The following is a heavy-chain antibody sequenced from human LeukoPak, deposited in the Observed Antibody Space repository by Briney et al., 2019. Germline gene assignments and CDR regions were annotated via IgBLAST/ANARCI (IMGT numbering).Heavy chain of an antibody. V-gene: IGHV4-39*07. CDR1: GGSISSSSYY. CDR3: ARGAPPQN. J-gene: IGHJ4*02. CDR2: VYYTGAS. Sequence: SETLSLTCTVSGGSISSSSYYWGWIRQPPGKGLEWIGSVYYTGASYYNPSLKSRATISIDTSKKHFSLKLTSVTAADTAVYYCARGAPPQNWGLGTLVTVSS.